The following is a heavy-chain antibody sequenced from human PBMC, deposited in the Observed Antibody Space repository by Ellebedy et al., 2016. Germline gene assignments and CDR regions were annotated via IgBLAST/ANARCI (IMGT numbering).Heavy chain of an antibody. CDR1: GFTFSSYA. J-gene: IGHJ4*02. CDR3: AKVYDSSGEAPDY. V-gene: IGHV3-30*18. Sequence: GGSLRLSXAASGFTFSSYAMSWVRQAPGKGLEWVAVISYDGSNKYYADSVKGRFTISRDNSKNTLYLQMNSLRAEDTAVYYCAKVYDSSGEAPDYWGQGTLVTVSS. D-gene: IGHD3-22*01. CDR2: ISYDGSNK.